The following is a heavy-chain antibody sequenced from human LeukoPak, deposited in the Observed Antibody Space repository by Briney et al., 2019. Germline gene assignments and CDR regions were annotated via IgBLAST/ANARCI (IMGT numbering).Heavy chain of an antibody. D-gene: IGHD6-13*01. Sequence: MPSETLSLTCTISGYSISSGYYGAWIRQPPGKGLEWIGSIYYSGSTYYNPSLKSRVTISVDTSKNQFSLKLSSVTAADTAVYYCARAPVGSSSWYGAFDIWGQGTMVTVSS. CDR2: IYYSGST. CDR1: GYSISSGYY. J-gene: IGHJ3*02. V-gene: IGHV4-38-2*02. CDR3: ARAPVGSSSWYGAFDI.